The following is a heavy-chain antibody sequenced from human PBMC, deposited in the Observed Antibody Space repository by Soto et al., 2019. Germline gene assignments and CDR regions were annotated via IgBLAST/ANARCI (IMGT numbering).Heavy chain of an antibody. CDR2: ISHSGST. CDR3: ARGSYCGSTSCPHTYXYYSYYMDV. J-gene: IGHJ6*03. Sequence: SETLSLTCAVYGESLSGYYWNWIRQPPGKGLEWIGEISHSGSTNYNPSLKSRVTISIDTSKNQFSLNLTSVTAADTAVYYCARGSYCGSTSCPHTYXYYSYYMDVWGEGTPVTVSS. V-gene: IGHV4-34*01. CDR1: GESLSGYY. D-gene: IGHD2-2*01.